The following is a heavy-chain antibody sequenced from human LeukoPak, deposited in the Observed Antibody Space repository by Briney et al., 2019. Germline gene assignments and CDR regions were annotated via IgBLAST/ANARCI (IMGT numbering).Heavy chain of an antibody. CDR2: IIPIFGTA. CDR1: GGTFSSYA. D-gene: IGHD2-2*02. V-gene: IGHV1-69*01. J-gene: IGHJ6*03. Sequence: SVKVSCKASGGTFSSYATSWVRQAPGQGLEWMGGIIPIFGTANYAQKFQGRVTITADESTSTAYMELSSLRSEDTAVYYCARGGGIVVVPAAIIPPVSYYYYMDVWSKGTTVTVSS. CDR3: ARGGGIVVVPAAIIPPVSYYYYMDV.